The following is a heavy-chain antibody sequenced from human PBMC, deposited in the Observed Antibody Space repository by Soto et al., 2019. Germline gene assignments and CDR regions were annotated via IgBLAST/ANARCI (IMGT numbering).Heavy chain of an antibody. CDR2: VYYSGST. V-gene: IGHV4-59*01. CDR3: TREQTSTVFIQ. J-gene: IGHJ4*02. Sequence: SGALALTSTVSCVSFNHYYWSWIRQPTGKGLEWIGCVYYSGSTNYNPSRKSRVTISIDTSKNQFSLKLSSVTAADTAVYYCTREQTSTVFIQRGQG. D-gene: IGHD5-18*01. CDR1: CVSFNHYY.